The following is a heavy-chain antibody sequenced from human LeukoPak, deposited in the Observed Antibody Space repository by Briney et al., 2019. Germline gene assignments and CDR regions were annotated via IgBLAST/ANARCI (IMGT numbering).Heavy chain of an antibody. J-gene: IGHJ6*02. CDR2: IGTAGDT. D-gene: IGHD2-2*01. Sequence: GGSLRLSCAASGFTFSSYSMNWVRQAPGKGLEWVSAIGTAGDTYYPGSVKGRFTISRENAKNSLYLQMNSLRAGDTAVYYCARASRYCSSTSCQGMDVWGQGTTVTVSS. V-gene: IGHV3-13*01. CDR3: ARASRYCSSTSCQGMDV. CDR1: GFTFSSYS.